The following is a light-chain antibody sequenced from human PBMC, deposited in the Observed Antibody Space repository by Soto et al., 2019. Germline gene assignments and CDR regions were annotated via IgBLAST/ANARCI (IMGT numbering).Light chain of an antibody. V-gene: IGKV1-16*01. CDR1: QDISNY. CDR3: QHFNTCPIT. CDR2: DAS. Sequence: DIQMTQSPSSLSASVGDRVTITCRARQDISNYLAWFQLKPGKAPKSLIYDASSLQRGAPSRFSGSGSGTEFTLTISSLQPEDFATYYCQHFNTCPITFGGGTKVEIK. J-gene: IGKJ4*01.